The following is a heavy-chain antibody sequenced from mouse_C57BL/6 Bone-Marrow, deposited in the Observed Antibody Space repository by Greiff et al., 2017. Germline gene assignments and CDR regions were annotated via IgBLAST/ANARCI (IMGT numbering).Heavy chain of an antibody. Sequence: VQLQQPGAELVKPGASVKLSCKASGYTFTSYWMHWVKQRPGKGLEWIGMIHPNSGSTNYNEKLKSKATLTVAKSSSTAYMQLSSLTSEDSAVYYCARSRIPRADWGQGTLVTGSA. CDR1: GYTFTSYW. CDR3: ARSRIPRAD. J-gene: IGHJ3*01. V-gene: IGHV1-64*01. CDR2: IHPNSGST.